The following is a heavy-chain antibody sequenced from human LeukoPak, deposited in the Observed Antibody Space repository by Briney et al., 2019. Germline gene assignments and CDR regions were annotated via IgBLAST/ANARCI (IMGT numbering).Heavy chain of an antibody. Sequence: WASVKVSCTASGGTFSSYTISWVRQAPGQGLEWMGRIIPILGIANYAQKFQGRVTITADKSTSTAYMELSSLRSEDTAVYYCARGDWGGDCTQGIGGNWYDPWAREPWSPSPQ. CDR2: IIPILGIA. CDR1: GGTFSSYT. D-gene: IGHD2-21*02. V-gene: IGHV1-69*02. CDR3: ARGDWGGDCTQGIGGNWYDP. J-gene: IGHJ5*02.